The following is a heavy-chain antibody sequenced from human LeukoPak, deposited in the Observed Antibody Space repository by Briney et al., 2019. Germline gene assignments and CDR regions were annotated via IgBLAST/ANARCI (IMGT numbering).Heavy chain of an antibody. J-gene: IGHJ4*02. V-gene: IGHV3-48*03. D-gene: IGHD4-17*01. CDR1: GFTFSSYE. CDR2: ISSSGSTI. Sequence: GGSLRLSCAASGFTFSSYEMNWVRQAPGKGLEWVSYISSSGSTIYYADSVKGRFTISRDNAENSLYLQMNSLRAEDTAVYYCAKAGDYGDYFVFDYWGQGTLVTVSS. CDR3: AKAGDYGDYFVFDY.